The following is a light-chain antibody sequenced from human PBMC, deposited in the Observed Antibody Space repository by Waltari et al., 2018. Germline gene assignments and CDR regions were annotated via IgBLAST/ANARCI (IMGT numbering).Light chain of an antibody. CDR2: DAS. CDR3: QQRSDRPPVS. J-gene: IGKJ2*03. Sequence: EIVLTQSPATLSLFPGDRATLSCRASQTVGTFLAWYQQKPGQAPRLLIYDASSRATGIPARFSGSGSGTDFTLTISSLEPGDSAVYYCQQRSDRPPVSFGQGTKLEIK. V-gene: IGKV3-11*01. CDR1: QTVGTF.